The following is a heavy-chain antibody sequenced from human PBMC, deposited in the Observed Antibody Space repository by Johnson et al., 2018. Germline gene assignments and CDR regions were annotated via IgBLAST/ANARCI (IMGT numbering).Heavy chain of an antibody. CDR3: ARGGLAYCGGERANYYYGMDV. Sequence: VQLVESGGGLIQPGGSLRLSCAASGFTVSSNYMSWVRQAPGKGLEWVSVIYSCGSTYYADSVKGRFTISRDNSKNTLYLQMNSLRAEDTVVYYCARGGLAYCGGERANYYYGMDVWGQGTTVTVSS. D-gene: IGHD2-21*01. CDR2: IYSCGST. V-gene: IGHV3-66*03. J-gene: IGHJ6*02. CDR1: GFTVSSNY.